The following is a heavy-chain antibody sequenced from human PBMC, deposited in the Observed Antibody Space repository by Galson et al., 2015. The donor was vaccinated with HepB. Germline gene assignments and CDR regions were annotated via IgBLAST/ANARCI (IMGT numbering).Heavy chain of an antibody. Sequence: SLRLSCAASGFTFSSYAMHWVRQAPGKGLEWVAVISYDGSNKYYADSVKGRFTISRDNSKNTLYLQMNSLRAEDTAVYYCASPPVPAAMLEASPLYYYYGMDVWGQGTTVTVSS. CDR3: ASPPVPAAMLEASPLYYYYGMDV. CDR1: GFTFSSYA. D-gene: IGHD2-2*01. J-gene: IGHJ6*02. V-gene: IGHV3-30-3*01. CDR2: ISYDGSNK.